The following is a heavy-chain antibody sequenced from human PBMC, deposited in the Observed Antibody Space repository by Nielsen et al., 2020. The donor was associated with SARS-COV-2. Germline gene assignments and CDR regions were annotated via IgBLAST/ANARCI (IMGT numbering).Heavy chain of an antibody. Sequence: SETLSLTCTVSGGSISSYYWSWIRQPPGKGLEWIGYIYYSGSTNYNPSLKSRVTISVDTSKNQFSLKLSSVTAADTAVYYCARDFGRQQWLVPADYFDYWGQGTLVTVSS. D-gene: IGHD6-19*01. CDR3: ARDFGRQQWLVPADYFDY. CDR1: GGSISSYY. V-gene: IGHV4-59*12. J-gene: IGHJ4*02. CDR2: IYYSGST.